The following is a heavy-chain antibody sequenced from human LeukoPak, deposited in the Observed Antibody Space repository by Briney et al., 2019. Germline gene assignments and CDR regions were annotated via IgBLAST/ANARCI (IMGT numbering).Heavy chain of an antibody. D-gene: IGHD6-19*01. J-gene: IGHJ4*02. V-gene: IGHV1-18*01. Sequence: ASVKVSCKASGYTFTSYGISWVRQAPGQGLEWMGWISAYNGNTNYAQKLQGRVTMTTDTSTSTAYMELSSLRSEDTAVYYCARGSSGWSREADYFDYWGQGTLVTVSS. CDR3: ARGSSGWSREADYFDY. CDR1: GYTFTSYG. CDR2: ISAYNGNT.